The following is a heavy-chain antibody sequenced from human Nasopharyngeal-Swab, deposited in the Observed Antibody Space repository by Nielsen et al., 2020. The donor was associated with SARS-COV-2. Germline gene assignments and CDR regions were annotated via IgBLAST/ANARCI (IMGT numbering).Heavy chain of an antibody. J-gene: IGHJ6*02. Sequence: GESLKISCAASGFIFSNYGMHWVRQAPGKGLEWVAVISYDGNDKYYADSVRGRFTISRDKSESTLSLQMYSLRADDTAVYYCARLVGYGMDVWGQGTTVTVSS. CDR2: ISYDGNDK. D-gene: IGHD1-26*01. CDR3: ARLVGYGMDV. V-gene: IGHV3-30*03. CDR1: GFIFSNYG.